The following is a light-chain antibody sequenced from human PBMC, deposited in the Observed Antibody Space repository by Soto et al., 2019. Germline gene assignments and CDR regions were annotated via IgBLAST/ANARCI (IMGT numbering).Light chain of an antibody. CDR3: SSYTSSSSIDLL. J-gene: IGLJ2*01. Sequence: QSALTQPASVSGSPGQSITISCTGSKSDVGGYNYVSWYQHHPGKAPKLMIYEVSNRPSGVSNRFSGSKSGNTASLTISGLAAEDEADDYCSSYTSSSSIDLLFGGGTKLTVL. CDR2: EVS. CDR1: KSDVGGYNY. V-gene: IGLV2-14*01.